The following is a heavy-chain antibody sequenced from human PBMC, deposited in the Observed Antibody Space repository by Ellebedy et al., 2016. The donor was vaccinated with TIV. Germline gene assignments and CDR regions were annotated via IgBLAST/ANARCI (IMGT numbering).Heavy chain of an antibody. J-gene: IGHJ4*02. V-gene: IGHV3-23*01. Sequence: PGGSLRLSCAASGFTFSSYSMNWVRQAPGKGLEWVSAISGSGGSTYYADSVKGRFTIARDNSKNTLYLQMNSLRAEDTAVYYCARDFYGEQLALDYWGQGTLVTVSS. CDR3: ARDFYGEQLALDY. CDR2: ISGSGGST. CDR1: GFTFSSYS. D-gene: IGHD6-13*01.